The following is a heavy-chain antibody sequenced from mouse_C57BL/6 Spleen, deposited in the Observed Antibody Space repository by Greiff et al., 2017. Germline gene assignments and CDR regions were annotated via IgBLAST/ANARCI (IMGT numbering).Heavy chain of an antibody. Sequence: QVQLQQPGAELVRPGSSVKLSCKASGYTFTSYWMHWVKQRPIQGLEWIGNIDPSDSETHSNQKFKDTATLTVDKSVSTAYMQLSSLTAEDSAIYYCARGGYYGSSYDWYFDVWGTGTTVTVSS. D-gene: IGHD1-1*01. CDR3: ARGGYYGSSYDWYFDV. CDR2: IDPSDSET. J-gene: IGHJ1*03. CDR1: GYTFTSYW. V-gene: IGHV1-52*01.